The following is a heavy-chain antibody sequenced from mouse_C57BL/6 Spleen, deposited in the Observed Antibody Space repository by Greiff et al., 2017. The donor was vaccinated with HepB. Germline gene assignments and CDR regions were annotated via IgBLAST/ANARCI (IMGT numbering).Heavy chain of an antibody. V-gene: IGHV1-18*01. Sequence: EVQLQQSGPELVKPGASVKIPCKASGYTFTDYNMDWVKQSHGKSLEWIGDINPNNGGTIYNQKFKGKATLTVDKSSSTAYMELRSLTSEDTAVYDCARLYDGFYYFDYWGQGTTLTVSS. J-gene: IGHJ2*01. CDR1: GYTFTDYN. CDR3: ARLYDGFYYFDY. D-gene: IGHD2-3*01. CDR2: INPNNGGT.